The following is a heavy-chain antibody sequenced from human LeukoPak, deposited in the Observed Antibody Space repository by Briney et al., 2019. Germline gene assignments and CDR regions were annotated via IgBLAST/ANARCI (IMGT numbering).Heavy chain of an antibody. J-gene: IGHJ6*02. CDR3: ARPTLGYCSSTSCYESNYGMDV. CDR1: GGTFSSYA. V-gene: IGHV1-69*04. Sequence: SVKVSCKASGGTFSSYAISWVRQAPGQGLEWMGRIIPILGIANYAQKFQGRVTITADKSTSTAYMELSSLRSEDTAVYYCARPTLGYCSSTSCYESNYGMDVWGQGTTVTVSS. CDR2: IIPILGIA. D-gene: IGHD2-2*01.